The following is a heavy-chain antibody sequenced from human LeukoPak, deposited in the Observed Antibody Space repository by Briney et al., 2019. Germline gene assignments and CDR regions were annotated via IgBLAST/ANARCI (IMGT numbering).Heavy chain of an antibody. CDR1: GFTFTGNA. J-gene: IGHJ4*02. V-gene: IGHV3-23*01. CDR3: AKDLGSTSCDARDCSD. D-gene: IGHD2-2*01. CDR2: ITGSGGST. Sequence: GGSLRLSCAASGFTFTGNAMTWVRQAPGKGLEWVTGITGSGGSTYFADSAKGRFTISRDNSKNTLYLQMNSLRAEDTAVYYCAKDLGSTSCDARDCSDWGQGTLVTVSS.